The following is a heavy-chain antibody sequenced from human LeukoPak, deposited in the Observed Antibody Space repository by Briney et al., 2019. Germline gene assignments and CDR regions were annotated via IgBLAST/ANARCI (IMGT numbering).Heavy chain of an antibody. J-gene: IGHJ4*02. CDR3: ARDSSGYDTLDY. CDR2: IYYSGST. V-gene: IGHV4-61*01. CDR1: GGSISSSSYY. Sequence: SETLSLTCTVSGGSISSSSYYWGWIRQPPGKGLEWIGYIYYSGSTYYNPSLKSRVTISVDTSKNQFSLKLSSVTAADTAVYYCARDSSGYDTLDYWGQGTLVTVSS. D-gene: IGHD5-12*01.